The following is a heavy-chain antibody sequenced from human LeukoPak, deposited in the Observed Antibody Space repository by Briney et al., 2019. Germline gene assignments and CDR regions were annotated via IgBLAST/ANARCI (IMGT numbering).Heavy chain of an antibody. Sequence: PGGSLRLSCAASGFTFSSYSMNWVRQAPGKGLEWVSSISSSSSYIYYADSVKGRFTISRDNAKDSLYLQMNSLRAEDTAVYYCARGVQQLAYFDYWGQGTLVTVSS. CDR3: ARGVQQLAYFDY. J-gene: IGHJ4*02. V-gene: IGHV3-21*01. CDR2: ISSSSSYI. D-gene: IGHD6-6*01. CDR1: GFTFSSYS.